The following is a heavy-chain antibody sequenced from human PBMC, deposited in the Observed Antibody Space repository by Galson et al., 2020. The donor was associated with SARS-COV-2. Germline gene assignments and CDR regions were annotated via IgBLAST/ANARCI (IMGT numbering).Heavy chain of an antibody. J-gene: IGHJ6*03. CDR1: GFTFSTYW. D-gene: IGHD3-10*01. Sequence: ALHGESLKLSCAASGFTFSTYWMHWVRQAPGKGLVWVSRIHRDGRTTTYADSVQGRFTISRDNAKNTLYLQMSSLRAEDAAVYYCARESAVQGGYYRDVWGKGTTVTVSS. CDR2: IHRDGRTT. V-gene: IGHV3-74*01. CDR3: ARESAVQGGYYRDV.